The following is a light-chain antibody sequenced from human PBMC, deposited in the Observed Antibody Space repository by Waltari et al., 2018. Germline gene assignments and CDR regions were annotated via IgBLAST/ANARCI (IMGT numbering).Light chain of an antibody. CDR2: GNT. Sequence: QSVLTQPPSASGTPGERVTISCSGTSADLGDNYVYLYKQLPGTAPNLLIYGNTPRPSGVPDRFSGSKSGTSASLAISDLRSEDEADYYCAAWDDNLLYVFGTGTKVTVL. V-gene: IGLV1-47*01. J-gene: IGLJ1*01. CDR1: SADLGDNY. CDR3: AAWDDNLLYV.